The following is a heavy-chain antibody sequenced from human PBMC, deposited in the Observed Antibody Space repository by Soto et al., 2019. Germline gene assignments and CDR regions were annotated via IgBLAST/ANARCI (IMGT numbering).Heavy chain of an antibody. CDR1: GFTVSSNY. CDR3: ARARGYSRGGFDP. J-gene: IGHJ5*02. Sequence: EVQLVESGGGLIQPGGSLRLSCAASGFTVSSNYMSWVRQAPGKGLEWVSVIYSGGSTYYADSVKGRFTISRDNSKNTLYRQMSSLRAGDTAVYYWARARGYSRGGFDPWGQGTLVTVSS. D-gene: IGHD5-12*01. V-gene: IGHV3-53*01. CDR2: IYSGGST.